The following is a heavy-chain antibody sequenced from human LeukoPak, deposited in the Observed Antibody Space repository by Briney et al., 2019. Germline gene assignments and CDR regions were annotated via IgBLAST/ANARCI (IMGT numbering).Heavy chain of an antibody. V-gene: IGHV1-2*02. CDR2: INPNSGGT. CDR3: ARAGYSYGTMDV. Sequence: ASVKVSCKASGYTFTGYYMHWVRQAPGQGLEWMGWINPNSGGTNYAQKFQGRVTMTRGTSISTAYMELSRLRSDDTAVYYCARAGYSYGTMDVWGQGTTVTVSS. D-gene: IGHD5-18*01. J-gene: IGHJ6*02. CDR1: GYTFTGYY.